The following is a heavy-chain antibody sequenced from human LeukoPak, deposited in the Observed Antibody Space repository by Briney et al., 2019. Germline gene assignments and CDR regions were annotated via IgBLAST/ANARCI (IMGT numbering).Heavy chain of an antibody. J-gene: IGHJ4*02. V-gene: IGHV3-48*03. D-gene: IGHD3-10*01. CDR3: ATSWELPTYYFDY. CDR2: ISSSGSTI. Sequence: GGSLRLSCAASGFTFSSYEMNWVRQAPGKGLEWVSYISSSGSTIYYADSVKGRFTISRDNAKNSLYLQMNSLRAEDTALYYCATSWELPTYYFDYWGQGALVTVSS. CDR1: GFTFSSYE.